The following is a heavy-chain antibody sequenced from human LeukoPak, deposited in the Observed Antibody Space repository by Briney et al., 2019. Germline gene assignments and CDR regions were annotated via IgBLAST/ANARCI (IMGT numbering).Heavy chain of an antibody. CDR1: GYTLTELS. CDR3: ATASSGSYPITDYYFDY. Sequence: GASVKVSCEVSGYTLTELSTHWVRQAPGKGLEWMGGSDPEDGETIYAQKFQGRVTMTEDTSTDTAYMELSSLRSEDTAVYYCATASSGSYPITDYYFDYWGQGTLVTVSS. V-gene: IGHV1-24*01. J-gene: IGHJ4*02. CDR2: SDPEDGET. D-gene: IGHD3-10*01.